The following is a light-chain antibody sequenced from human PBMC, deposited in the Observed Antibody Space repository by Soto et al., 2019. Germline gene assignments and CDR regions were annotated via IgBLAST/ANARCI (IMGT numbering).Light chain of an antibody. CDR1: SGSIANNY. CDR3: QSYDSDFVV. V-gene: IGLV6-57*04. Sequence: NFMLTQPHSVSESPGKTLSISCTRSSGSIANNYVQWYQQRPGSAPTTMIYENNQRLSGVPDRFSGSTDGSSNSASLTISGLQTEDEADYYCQSYDSDFVVFGGGTKVTVL. CDR2: ENN. J-gene: IGLJ2*01.